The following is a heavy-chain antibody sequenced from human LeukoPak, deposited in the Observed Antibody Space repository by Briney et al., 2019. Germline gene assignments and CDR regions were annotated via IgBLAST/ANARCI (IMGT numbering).Heavy chain of an antibody. V-gene: IGHV3-53*01. J-gene: IGHJ4*02. Sequence: TGGSLRLSCAASGFTVSSNYMNWVRQAPGKGLEWVSVIYSGGRTNYADSVKGRFTISRDNAKNSLYLQMNSLRAEDTAVYYCARDQTPFVWGQGALVAVSS. CDR2: IYSGGRT. CDR3: ARDQTPFV. CDR1: GFTVSSNY.